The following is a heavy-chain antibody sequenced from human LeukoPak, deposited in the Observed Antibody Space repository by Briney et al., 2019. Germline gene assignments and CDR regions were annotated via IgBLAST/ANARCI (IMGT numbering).Heavy chain of an antibody. CDR3: ASRLYCSNTRCRNFPFAY. J-gene: IGHJ4*02. CDR1: GGTFSSYA. Sequence: SVKVSCKASGGTFSSYAINWVRQAPGQGLEWMGGIIPIIGIANYAQKFQDRVTITADESTSTAYMELSSLRSEDTAIYYCASRLYCSNTRCRNFPFAYWGQGTLVTVSS. V-gene: IGHV1-69*10. CDR2: IIPIIGIA. D-gene: IGHD2-2*01.